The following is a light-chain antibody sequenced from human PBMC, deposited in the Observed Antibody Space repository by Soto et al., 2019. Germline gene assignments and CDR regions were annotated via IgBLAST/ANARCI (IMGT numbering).Light chain of an antibody. CDR2: EVS. CDR1: SSDVGSYNF. J-gene: IGLJ3*02. CDR3: CSYAGNSGV. Sequence: QSALTQPASVSGSPGQSIILSCTGTSSDVGSYNFVSWYQQHPGKAPKLMIYEVSKRPSGVSNRFSGSKSGNTASLTISGLQPEDEADYYCCSYAGNSGVFGGGTQLTVL. V-gene: IGLV2-23*02.